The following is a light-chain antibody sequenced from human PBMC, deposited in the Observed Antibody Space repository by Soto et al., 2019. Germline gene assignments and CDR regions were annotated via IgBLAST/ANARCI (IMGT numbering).Light chain of an antibody. CDR3: QQYNNWPPWT. CDR2: GAS. V-gene: IGKV3-15*01. Sequence: EIVMTQSPATLSVSPGERATLSCRASQRVSSDLAWYQQKPGQAPRPLIYGASTRATGIPARFSGSGSETEFTLTVSSLQSGDCAVYYCQQYNNWPPWTFGQGTKVEIK. CDR1: QRVSSD. J-gene: IGKJ1*01.